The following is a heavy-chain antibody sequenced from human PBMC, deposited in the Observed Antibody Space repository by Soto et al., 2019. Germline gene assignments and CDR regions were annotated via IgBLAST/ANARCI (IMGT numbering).Heavy chain of an antibody. D-gene: IGHD2-2*01. CDR1: GFTFSSYG. CDR2: IWYDGSNK. V-gene: IGHV3-33*01. CDR3: ARSCTSTSCYGLDV. Sequence: PGGSLRLSCAASGFTFSSYGMHWVRQAPGKGLEWVAVIWYDGSNKYYADSVKGRFTISRDNSKNTLFLQMNSLRAEDTAVYYCARSCTSTSCYGLDVWGQGTTVTVSS. J-gene: IGHJ6*02.